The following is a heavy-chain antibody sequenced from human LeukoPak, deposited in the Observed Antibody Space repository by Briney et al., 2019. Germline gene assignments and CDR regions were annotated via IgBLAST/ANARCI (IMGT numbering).Heavy chain of an antibody. CDR3: ARHSLGHYGPRDAIDV. CDR1: GYTFSYYW. V-gene: IGHV5-51*01. J-gene: IGHJ6*02. D-gene: IGHD3-10*01. CDR2: IYPDDSET. Sequence: GESLKISCKGSGYTFSYYWNGWGRQMPGEGVVVLGIIYPDDSETKYSPSVQGQVTISADKSISTAYLQWSSLKASDTAMYYCARHSLGHYGPRDAIDVWGQGTPVTVSS.